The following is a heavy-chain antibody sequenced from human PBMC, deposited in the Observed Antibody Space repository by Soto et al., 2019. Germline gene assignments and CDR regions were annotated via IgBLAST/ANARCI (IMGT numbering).Heavy chain of an antibody. CDR3: ATWQGSLNFHY. J-gene: IGHJ4*02. CDR1: GFTFSLYG. Sequence: LRLSCGASGFTFSLYGMHWVRQAPGKGLEWVAAIWDDGRRKASADSVKDRLFISRDNSKNTLYLQLDSLRPEDTAVYYCATWQGSLNFHYWGQGTMVTVSS. V-gene: IGHV3-33*01. CDR2: IWDDGRRK.